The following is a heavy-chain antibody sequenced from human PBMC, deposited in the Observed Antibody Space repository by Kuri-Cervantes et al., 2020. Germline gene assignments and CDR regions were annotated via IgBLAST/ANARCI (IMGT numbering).Heavy chain of an antibody. CDR3: ARIIPPRATRIKFYYYGMDV. CDR1: GGSISSSSYY. Sequence: SETLSLTCTVSGGSISSSSYYWGWIRQPPGKGLEWIGSIYYSGSTYYNPSLKSRVTISVDTSKNQFSLKLSSVTAADTAVYYCARIIPPRATRIKFYYYGMDVWGQGTTVTVSS. V-gene: IGHV4-39*07. D-gene: IGHD3-3*01. CDR2: IYYSGST. J-gene: IGHJ6*02.